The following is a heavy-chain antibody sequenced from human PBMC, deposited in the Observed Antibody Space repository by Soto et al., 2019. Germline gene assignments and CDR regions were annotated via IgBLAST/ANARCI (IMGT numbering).Heavy chain of an antibody. J-gene: IGHJ6*02. CDR1: GGSFSGYY. CDR3: ARDTTGLTIFGAVRESSGVDV. V-gene: IGHV4-34*01. CDR2: IYYSGTT. Sequence: QVQLQQWGAGLLKPSETLSLTCAVYGGSFSGYYWSWIRQHPGRGLEWIGFIYYSGTTYYNPSLKSRVTISVDTSKNQFSLKLSSVTAADTAVYYCARDTTGLTIFGAVRESSGVDVWGQGPTVTVSS. D-gene: IGHD3-3*01.